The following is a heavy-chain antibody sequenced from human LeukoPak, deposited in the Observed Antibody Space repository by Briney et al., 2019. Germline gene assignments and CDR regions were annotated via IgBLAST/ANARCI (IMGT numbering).Heavy chain of an antibody. J-gene: IGHJ6*02. D-gene: IGHD1-1*01. CDR3: ARVRSTVRYTPPYYYYYGMDV. V-gene: IGHV1-2*02. CDR2: INPNSGGT. Sequence: ASVKVSCKASGYTFTSYYMHWVRQAPGQGLEWMGWINPNSGGTNYAQKFQGRVTMTRDTSISTAYMELSRLRSDDTAVYYCARVRSTVRYTPPYYYYYGMDVWGQGTTVTVSS. CDR1: GYTFTSYY.